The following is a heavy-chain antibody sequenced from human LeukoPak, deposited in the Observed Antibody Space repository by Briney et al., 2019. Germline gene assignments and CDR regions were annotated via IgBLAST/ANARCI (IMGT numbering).Heavy chain of an antibody. CDR3: AKDLIAGMDY. D-gene: IGHD3-10*01. CDR2: IRYDGSNK. V-gene: IGHV3-30*02. CDR1: GFTFSSYG. J-gene: IGHJ4*02. Sequence: GGSLRPSCAASGFTFSSYGMHWVRQAPGKGLEWVAFIRYDGSNKYYADSVKGRFTISRDNSKNTLYLQMNSLRAEDTAVYYCAKDLIAGMDYWGQGTLVTVSS.